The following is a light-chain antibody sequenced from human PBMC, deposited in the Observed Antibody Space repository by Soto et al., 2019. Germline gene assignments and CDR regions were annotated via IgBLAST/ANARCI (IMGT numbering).Light chain of an antibody. J-gene: IGLJ1*01. V-gene: IGLV2-14*01. CDR2: QVT. CDR1: TRGIAGYNY. CDR3: TSFSSSTSLYV. Sequence: QSALTQPASVSGSLGQSITISCTGTTRGIAGYNYISWYQQLPGKAPKLMIYQVTIRPSGISNRFSGSKSGNTASLTISGLQAEDEADYYCTSFSSSTSLYVFGTGTKATVL.